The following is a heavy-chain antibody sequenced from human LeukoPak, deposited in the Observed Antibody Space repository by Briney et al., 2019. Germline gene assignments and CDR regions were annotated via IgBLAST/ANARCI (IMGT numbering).Heavy chain of an antibody. J-gene: IGHJ5*01. Sequence: GRSLRVSCAASGFTFSSHWIQWVRQVPWKGLGWVSRINSDGSDTNYADSVKGRFTISRDNAKNTVYLQMNSLRVEATAVYYCARGSHHFDSWGQGTLVTVSS. CDR1: GFTFSSHW. CDR3: ARGSHHFDS. CDR2: INSDGSDT. V-gene: IGHV3-74*01.